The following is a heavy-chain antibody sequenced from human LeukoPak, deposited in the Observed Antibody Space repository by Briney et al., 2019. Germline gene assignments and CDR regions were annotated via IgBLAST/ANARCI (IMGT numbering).Heavy chain of an antibody. CDR3: ARVYCSSTSCYAGIYYFDY. J-gene: IGHJ4*02. D-gene: IGHD2-2*01. CDR2: INSDGSST. CDR1: GFTFSSYG. V-gene: IGHV3-74*01. Sequence: GGSLRLSCAAPGFTFSSYGMHWVRQAPGKGLVWVSRINSDGSSTSYADSVKGRFTISRDNAKNTLYLQMNSLRAEDTAVYYCARVYCSSTSCYAGIYYFDYWGQGTLVTVSS.